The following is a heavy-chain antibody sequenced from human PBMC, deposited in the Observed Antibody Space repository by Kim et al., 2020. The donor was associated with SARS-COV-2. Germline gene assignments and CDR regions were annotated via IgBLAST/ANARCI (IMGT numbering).Heavy chain of an antibody. D-gene: IGHD3-22*01. CDR3: ARDRALDSSGYYYAPRFFQHPSAFDY. CDR1: GFTFSSYW. CDR2: IKQDGSEK. J-gene: IGHJ4*02. V-gene: IGHV3-7*01. Sequence: GGSLRLSCAASGFTFSSYWMSWVRQAPGKGLEWVANIKQDGSEKYYVDSVKGRFTISRDNAKNSLYLQMNSLRAEDTAVYYCARDRALDSSGYYYAPRFFQHPSAFDYWGQGTLVTVSS.